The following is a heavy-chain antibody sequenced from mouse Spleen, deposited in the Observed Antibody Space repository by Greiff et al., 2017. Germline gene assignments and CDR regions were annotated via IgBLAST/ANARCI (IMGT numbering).Heavy chain of an antibody. CDR1: GFNIKDYY. CDR3: TTSGITTGYYAMDY. J-gene: IGHJ4*01. D-gene: IGHD2-4*01. Sequence: EVKLQESGAELVRPGASVKLSCTASGFNIKDYYMHWVKQRPEQGLEWIGRIDPEDGDTEYAPKFQGKATMTADTSSNTAYLQLSSLTSEDTAVYYCTTSGITTGYYAMDYWGQGTSVTVSS. CDR2: IDPEDGDT. V-gene: IGHV14-1*01.